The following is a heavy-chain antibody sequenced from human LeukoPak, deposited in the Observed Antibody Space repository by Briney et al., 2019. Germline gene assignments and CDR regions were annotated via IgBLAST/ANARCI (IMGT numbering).Heavy chain of an antibody. J-gene: IGHJ6*02. CDR2: MNPNSGNT. V-gene: IGHV1-8*01. Sequence: ASVKVSCKASGYTFTIYDINWVRQATGQGLEWMGWMNPNSGNTGYAQKFQGRVTMTRNTSISTAYMELSSLRSEDTAVYYCASQIDDFWSGYYEQDGMDVWGQGTTVTVSS. CDR1: GYTFTIYD. D-gene: IGHD3-3*01. CDR3: ASQIDDFWSGYYEQDGMDV.